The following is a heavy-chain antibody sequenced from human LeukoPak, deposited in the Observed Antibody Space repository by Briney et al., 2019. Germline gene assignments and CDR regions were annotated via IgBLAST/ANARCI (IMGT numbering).Heavy chain of an antibody. Sequence: GGSLRLSCTASGFTFSRYAMHWVRQAPGKGLEWVAVISYDGSDKYYADSVKGRFTISRDNSKNTLYLEMNSLKAKDTAVYYCVKDTIFTVDPFDYWGQGTLVTVSS. J-gene: IGHJ4*02. CDR2: ISYDGSDK. D-gene: IGHD3-3*01. CDR3: VKDTIFTVDPFDY. CDR1: GFTFSRYA. V-gene: IGHV3-30-3*01.